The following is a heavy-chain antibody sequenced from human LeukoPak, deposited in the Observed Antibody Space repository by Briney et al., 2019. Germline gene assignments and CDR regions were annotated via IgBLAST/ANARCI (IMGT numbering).Heavy chain of an antibody. V-gene: IGHV3-23*01. J-gene: IGHJ6*03. CDR2: ISGSGGST. CDR1: GFTFSSYS. D-gene: IGHD1-26*01. Sequence: GGSLRLSCAASGFTFSSYSMNWVRQAPGKGLEWVSAISGSGGSTYYADSVKGRFTISRDNSKNTLYLQMNSLRAEDTAVYYCAKASGTWDYMDVWGKGTTVTIS. CDR3: AKASGTWDYMDV.